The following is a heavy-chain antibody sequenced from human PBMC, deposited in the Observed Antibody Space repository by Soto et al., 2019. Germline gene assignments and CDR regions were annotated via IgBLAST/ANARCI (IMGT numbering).Heavy chain of an antibody. CDR3: ARLDYDFWSGYHWYFDL. V-gene: IGHV1-69*12. D-gene: IGHD3-3*01. J-gene: IGHJ2*01. Sequence: QVQLVQSGAEVKKPGSSVKVSCKASGGTFSSYAISWVRQAPGQGLEWMGGIIPIFGTANYAQKFQGRVTITADESPSTAYMELSSLRSEDTAVYYCARLDYDFWSGYHWYFDLWGRGTLVTVSS. CDR1: GGTFSSYA. CDR2: IIPIFGTA.